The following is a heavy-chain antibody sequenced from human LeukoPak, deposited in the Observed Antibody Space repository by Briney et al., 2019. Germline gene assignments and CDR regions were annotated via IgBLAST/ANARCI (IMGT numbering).Heavy chain of an antibody. Sequence: ASVKVSCKASGYTFTGYYMHWVRQAPGQGLEWMGWINPNSGGTNYAQKFQGRVTMTRDTSISTAYMELSRLRSDDTAVYYCAKDFYRLWFGELLRRGGFDYWGQGTLVTVSS. CDR3: AKDFYRLWFGELLRRGGFDY. D-gene: IGHD3-10*01. V-gene: IGHV1-2*02. CDR1: GYTFTGYY. J-gene: IGHJ4*02. CDR2: INPNSGGT.